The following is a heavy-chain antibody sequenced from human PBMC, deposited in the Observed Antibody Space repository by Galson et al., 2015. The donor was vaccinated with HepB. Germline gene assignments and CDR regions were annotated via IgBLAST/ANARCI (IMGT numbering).Heavy chain of an antibody. CDR1: GYKFTSYY. J-gene: IGHJ4*02. V-gene: IGHV1-46*01. CDR2: INPSGGNT. CDR3: ARAPILITDSRGVVPRVAGDY. Sequence: SVKVSCKASGYKFTSYYMHWVRQAPGQGLEWMGIINPSGGNTNYAQKLQGRVTMTTDTSTSTAYMELRSLRSDDTAVYYCARAPILITDSRGVVPRVAGDYWGQGTLVTVSS. D-gene: IGHD3-3*01.